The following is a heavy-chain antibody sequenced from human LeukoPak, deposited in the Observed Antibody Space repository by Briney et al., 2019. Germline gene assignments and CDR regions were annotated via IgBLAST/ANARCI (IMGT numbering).Heavy chain of an antibody. D-gene: IGHD3-3*01. CDR2: INHSGST. CDR3: ARGSFVRFSSFDI. J-gene: IGHJ3*02. Sequence: SETLSLTCAVYGGSFSGYYWSWIRQPPGKGLEWIGEINHSGSTNYNPSLQSRVTTPVDTSKNQFSLRLNSVTAADTAVYYCARGSFVRFSSFDIWGQGTMVTVSS. V-gene: IGHV4-34*01. CDR1: GGSFSGYY.